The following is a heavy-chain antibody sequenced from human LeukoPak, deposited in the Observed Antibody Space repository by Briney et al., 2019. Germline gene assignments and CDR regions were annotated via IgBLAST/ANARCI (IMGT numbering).Heavy chain of an antibody. D-gene: IGHD4-17*01. J-gene: IGHJ4*02. CDR3: ARDLEGDYEFSVDY. CDR1: GFTFSSYA. CDR2: ISYDGSNK. V-gene: IGHV3-30*01. Sequence: GRSLGLSCAASGFTFSSYAMHWLRQAPGKGLEWVAVISYDGSNKYYADSVKGRFTISRDNSKNTLYLQMNSLRAEDTAVYYCARDLEGDYEFSVDYWGQGTLVTVSS.